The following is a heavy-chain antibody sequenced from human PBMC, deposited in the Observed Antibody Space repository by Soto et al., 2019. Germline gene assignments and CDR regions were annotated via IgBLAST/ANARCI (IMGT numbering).Heavy chain of an antibody. J-gene: IGHJ1*01. V-gene: IGHV4-59*08. CDR1: GTSINSYY. Sequence: PSETLSLTCTAPGTSINSYYWSWIRQPPGKGLEWIGYIYYSGSTNYNPSLKSRVTISVDTSKNQFSLKLSSVTAADTAVYYCARLGSNSGYYYESYFQHWGQGTLVTVS. CDR3: ARLGSNSGYYYESYFQH. CDR2: IYYSGST. D-gene: IGHD3-22*01.